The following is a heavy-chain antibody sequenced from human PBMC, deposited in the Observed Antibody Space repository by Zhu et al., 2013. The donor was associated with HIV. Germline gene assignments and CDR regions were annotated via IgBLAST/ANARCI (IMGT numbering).Heavy chain of an antibody. J-gene: IGHJ4*02. CDR3: ARDKAAAGPLGVFDY. D-gene: IGHD6-13*01. V-gene: IGHV1-8*01. CDR2: MNPNSGNT. CDR1: GYTFTNND. Sequence: QVQLVQSGTEVKKPGASVKVACKSSGYTFTNNDINWVRQATGQGLEWMGWMNPNSGNTGYARKFQGRVTITADESTSTAYMELSSLRSEDTAVYYCARDKAAAGPLGVFDYWGQGTLVTVSS.